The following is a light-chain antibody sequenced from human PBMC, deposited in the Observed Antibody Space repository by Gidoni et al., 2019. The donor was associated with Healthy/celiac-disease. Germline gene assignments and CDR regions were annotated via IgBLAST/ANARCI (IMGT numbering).Light chain of an antibody. CDR3: QQLNSYPSYT. CDR1: QGIRSY. J-gene: IGKJ2*01. V-gene: IGKV1-9*01. CDR2: AAS. Sequence: IQLTQSPPSLSASVGDRVTITCRASQGIRSYLAWYQQKPGKAPKLLIYAASTLQSGVPSRFSGSGSGTDFTLTISSLQPEDFATYYCQQLNSYPSYTFGQGTKLEIK.